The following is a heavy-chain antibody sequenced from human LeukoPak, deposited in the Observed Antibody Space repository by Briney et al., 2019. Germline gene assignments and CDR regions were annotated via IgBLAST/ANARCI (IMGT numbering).Heavy chain of an antibody. D-gene: IGHD1-1*01. J-gene: IGHJ4*02. CDR2: ISWNSGSI. V-gene: IGHV3-9*01. CDR1: GFIFDDYA. Sequence: GGSLRLSCAASGFIFDDYAMHWVRQAPGKGLEWVSGISWNSGSIGYADSVKGRFTISRDNAKNSLYLQMNSLRAEDTAVYYCARDVYNMGDYWGQGTLVTVSS. CDR3: ARDVYNMGDY.